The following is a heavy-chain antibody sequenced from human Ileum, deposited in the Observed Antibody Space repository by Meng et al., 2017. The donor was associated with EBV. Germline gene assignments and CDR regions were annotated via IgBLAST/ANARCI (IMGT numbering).Heavy chain of an antibody. CDR3: ARYGRCNGNSFYCFDP. V-gene: IGHV4-34*01. Sequence: QVPLQQWGPGPLKPSVTLSLTCPVYGGSFNDYYWTWLGQPPGNGLEWIGEIDQSGYTKFNPSLSSRATISRDTSNNQFSLRLNSVTAADTALYYCARYGRCNGNSFYCFDPWGQGTLVTVSS. J-gene: IGHJ5*02. CDR2: IDQSGYT. CDR1: GGSFNDYY. D-gene: IGHD4-23*01.